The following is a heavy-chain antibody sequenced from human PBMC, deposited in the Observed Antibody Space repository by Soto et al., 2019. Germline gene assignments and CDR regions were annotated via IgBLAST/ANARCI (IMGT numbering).Heavy chain of an antibody. CDR2: ISYDGSNT. V-gene: IGHV3-30-3*01. CDR1: GFTFSRFS. CDR3: ARDHGMFLSYYYYGMDV. Sequence: QVQLVESGGGVVQPGRSLTLSCAASGFTFSRFSMHWVRQAPGKGLAWVAVISYDGSNTHYAESVKGRFNNSRDDSKNTVFLQMNNLRGEDSAVYYCARDHGMFLSYYYYGMDVWGQGTTVSVSS. D-gene: IGHD3-10*02. J-gene: IGHJ6*02.